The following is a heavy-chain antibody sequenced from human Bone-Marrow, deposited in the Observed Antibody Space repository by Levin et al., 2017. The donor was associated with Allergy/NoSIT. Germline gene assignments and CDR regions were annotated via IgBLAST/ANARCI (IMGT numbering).Heavy chain of an antibody. Sequence: SETLSLTCSVSGDSVTNYYWTWIRQTPRKGLGWIAYIDNTGTTRYHPSLESRVSISVDVSNNQVYLKINSVTPADTAVYFCAAGTYYNAYYHYGMDFWGQGTTVTVSS. CDR3: AAGTYYNAYYHYGMDF. J-gene: IGHJ6*02. CDR2: IDNTGTT. CDR1: GDSVTNYY. V-gene: IGHV4-59*02. D-gene: IGHD3-10*01.